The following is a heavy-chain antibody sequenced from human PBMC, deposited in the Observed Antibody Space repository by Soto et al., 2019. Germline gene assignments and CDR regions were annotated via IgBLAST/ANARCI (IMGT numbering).Heavy chain of an antibody. D-gene: IGHD5-12*01. V-gene: IGHV3-48*03. Sequence: PGGSLRLSCAASRFTFSTYEMTWVRQAPGKGLEWVSYISTSGSTVYYADSVKGRFTISRDNTRNSLYLQMNSLRDEDTARYYCVRYCSTTLCNGVATRTFDYWGQGTLVTVSS. CDR2: ISTSGSTV. CDR1: RFTFSTYE. J-gene: IGHJ4*02. CDR3: VRYCSTTLCNGVATRTFDY.